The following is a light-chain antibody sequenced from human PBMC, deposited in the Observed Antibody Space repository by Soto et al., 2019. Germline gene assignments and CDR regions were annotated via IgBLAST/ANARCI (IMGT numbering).Light chain of an antibody. V-gene: IGKV3-11*01. J-gene: IGKJ2*01. Sequence: EIVLTQSPATLSLSPGERATLSCRASQIVSSSLAWYQQKVGRAPRLLIYDADNRAPGTPARFSGSGSGTDFTRTISSLEPEDCAVYYCQQRSSCPGTFGQGTKREI. CDR2: DAD. CDR1: QIVSSS. CDR3: QQRSSCPGT.